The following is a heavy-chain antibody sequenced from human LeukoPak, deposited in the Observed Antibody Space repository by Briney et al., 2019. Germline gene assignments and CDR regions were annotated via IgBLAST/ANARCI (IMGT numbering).Heavy chain of an antibody. J-gene: IGHJ4*02. CDR2: ISYDGSNK. V-gene: IGHV3-30-3*01. Sequence: PGGSLRLSCAASGFTFSRYAMHWVRQAPGKGLEWVAVISYDGSNKYYADSVKGRFTISRDNSKNTLYLQMNSLRAEDTAVYYCARAGTAGGYFDYWGQGTLVTVSS. CDR1: GFTFSRYA. D-gene: IGHD1-1*01. CDR3: ARAGTAGGYFDY.